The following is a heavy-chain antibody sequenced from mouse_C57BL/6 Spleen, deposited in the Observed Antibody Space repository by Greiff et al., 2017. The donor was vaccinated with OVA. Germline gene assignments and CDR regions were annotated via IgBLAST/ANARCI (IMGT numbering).Heavy chain of an antibody. V-gene: IGHV3-6*01. J-gene: IGHJ3*01. CDR2: ISYDGSN. D-gene: IGHD2-5*01. Sequence: DVQLQESGPGLVKPSQSLSLTCSVTGYSITSGYYWNWIRQFPGNKLEWMGYISYDGSNNYNPSLKNRISITRDTSKNQFFLKLNSVTTEDTATYYCAIYSNYWFADWGQGTLVTVSA. CDR1: GYSITSGYY. CDR3: AIYSNYWFAD.